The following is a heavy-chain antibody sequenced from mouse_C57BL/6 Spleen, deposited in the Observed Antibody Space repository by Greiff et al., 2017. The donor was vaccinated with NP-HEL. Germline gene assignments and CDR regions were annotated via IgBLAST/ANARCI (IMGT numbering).Heavy chain of an antibody. CDR1: GFTFTDYY. CDR2: IRNKANGYTT. CDR3: SRYGTTVVGNYFDY. J-gene: IGHJ2*01. Sequence: EVQGVESGGGLVQPGGSLSLSCAASGFTFTDYYMSWVRQPPGKALEWLGFIRNKANGYTTEYSASVKGRFTISRDNSQSILYLQMNALRAEDSATYYWSRYGTTVVGNYFDYWGQGTTLTVSS. V-gene: IGHV7-3*01. D-gene: IGHD1-1*01.